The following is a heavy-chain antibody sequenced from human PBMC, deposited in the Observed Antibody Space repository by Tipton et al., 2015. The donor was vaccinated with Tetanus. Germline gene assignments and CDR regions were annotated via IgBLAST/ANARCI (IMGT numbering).Heavy chain of an antibody. Sequence: TLSLTCEVSGGSFSDYYWSWIRQTPGKGLEWIGEINHSGSINYNPSLKSRVTIFVDPSKNQFSLRVNSVTAADTAVYSCAGGLVRWYEPWGRGTLVSVSS. J-gene: IGHJ5*02. CDR2: INHSGSI. D-gene: IGHD3-10*01. V-gene: IGHV4-34*01. CDR3: AGGLVRWYEP. CDR1: GGSFSDYY.